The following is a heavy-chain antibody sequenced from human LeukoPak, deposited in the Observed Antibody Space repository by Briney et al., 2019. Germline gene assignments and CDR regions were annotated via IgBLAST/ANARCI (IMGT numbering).Heavy chain of an antibody. D-gene: IGHD3-22*01. CDR1: GGSFSGYY. Sequence: PSETLSLTCAVYGGSFSGYYWGWIRQPPGKGLEWIGEINHSGSTNYNPSLTSRVTISVDTSKNQFSLKLSSVTAADTAVYYCARDGTMMDAFDIWGQGTMVTVSS. CDR2: INHSGST. J-gene: IGHJ3*02. V-gene: IGHV4-34*01. CDR3: ARDGTMMDAFDI.